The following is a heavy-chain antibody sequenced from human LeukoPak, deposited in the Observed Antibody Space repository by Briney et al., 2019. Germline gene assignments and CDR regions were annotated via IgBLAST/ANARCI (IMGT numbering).Heavy chain of an antibody. CDR1: GFTFSDYY. V-gene: IGHV3-11*04. CDR3: ARFKLGSYYYYYGMDV. Sequence: PGGSLRLSCAASGFTFSDYYMSWIRQAPGKGLEWVSYISSSGSTIYYADSVKGRFTISRDNAKNSLYLQMNSLRAEDTAVYYCARFKLGSYYYYYGMDVWGQGTTVTVSS. CDR2: ISSSGSTI. J-gene: IGHJ6*02. D-gene: IGHD7-27*01.